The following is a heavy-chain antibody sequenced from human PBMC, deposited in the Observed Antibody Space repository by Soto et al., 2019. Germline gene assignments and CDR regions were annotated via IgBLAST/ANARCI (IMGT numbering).Heavy chain of an antibody. V-gene: IGHV3-23*01. CDR3: ARKTYYYDSSGYYGVY. J-gene: IGHJ4*02. Sequence: EVQLLESGGGLVQPGGSLRLSCAASGFTFSSYATIWVRQAPGKGLEWVSALSGSGGSTYYADSVKGRFTTSRDNSKNTLYLQMNSLRAEDRAVYYCARKTYYYDSSGYYGVYWGQGPLVTVSS. D-gene: IGHD3-22*01. CDR1: GFTFSSYA. CDR2: LSGSGGST.